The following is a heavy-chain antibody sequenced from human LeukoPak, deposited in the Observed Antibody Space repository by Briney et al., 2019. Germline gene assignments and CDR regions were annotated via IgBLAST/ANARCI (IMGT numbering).Heavy chain of an antibody. CDR1: SSTVTILS. J-gene: IGHJ4*02. CDR3: ATEEY. CDR2: FDPEDGET. V-gene: IGHV1-24*01. Sequence: GASVTLSFKCSSSTVTILSMHWVRQGPRQGLEWMGGFDPEDGETIYAQKFQGRVTMTEDTSTDTAYMELSSLRSEDTAVYYCATEEYWGQGTLSPSPQ.